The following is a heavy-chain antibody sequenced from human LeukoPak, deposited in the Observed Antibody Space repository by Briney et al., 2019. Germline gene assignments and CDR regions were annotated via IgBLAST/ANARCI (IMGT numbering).Heavy chain of an antibody. Sequence: PSETLSLTCTVSGGSISSSDYYWDWIRQPPGKGLEWIGNIYYSGRTYFNPSLKSRVTISVDMSKNQFSLKLSSVTAADTAVYYCARGLAGATTSPFDYWGQGTLVTVSS. V-gene: IGHV4-39*07. D-gene: IGHD1-26*01. CDR2: IYYSGRT. CDR1: GGSISSSDYY. CDR3: ARGLAGATTSPFDY. J-gene: IGHJ4*02.